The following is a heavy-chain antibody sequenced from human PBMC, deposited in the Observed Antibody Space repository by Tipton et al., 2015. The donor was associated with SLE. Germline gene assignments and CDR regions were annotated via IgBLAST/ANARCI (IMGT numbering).Heavy chain of an antibody. J-gene: IGHJ4*02. V-gene: IGHV4-59*01. CDR1: GFTFSSYW. CDR3: ATSGGAIDY. D-gene: IGHD3-16*01. Sequence: LRLSCAASGFTFSSYWMHWVRQPPGKGLEWIGYIYYSGSTNYNPSLKSRVTISADTSKNQFSLKLSSVTAADTAVYYCATSGGAIDYWGQGTLVTVSS. CDR2: IYYSGST.